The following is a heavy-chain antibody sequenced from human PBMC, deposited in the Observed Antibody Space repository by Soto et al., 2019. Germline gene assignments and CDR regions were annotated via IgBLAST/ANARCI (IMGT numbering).Heavy chain of an antibody. D-gene: IGHD3-3*01. V-gene: IGHV4-59*01. CDR2: IYYSGST. CDR1: GGSISSYY. J-gene: IGHJ6*02. CDR3: ARVPYYDFWSGYYGYYYYGMDV. Sequence: QVQLQESGPGLVKPSETLSLTCTVSGGSISSYYWSWIRQPPGKGLEWIGYIYYSGSTNYNPSLKSRVTISVDTSKTQFSLKLSSVTAADTAVYYCARVPYYDFWSGYYGYYYYGMDVWGQGTTVTVSS.